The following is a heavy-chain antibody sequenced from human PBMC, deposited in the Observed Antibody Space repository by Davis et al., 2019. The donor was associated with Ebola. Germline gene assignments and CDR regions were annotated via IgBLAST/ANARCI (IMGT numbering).Heavy chain of an antibody. D-gene: IGHD5-12*01. Sequence: PGGSLRLSCKGSGYSFTSYWIGWVRQMPGKGLEWMGIIFPRDSDTRYSPSFQGQVTISADKSISTAYLQWSSLKASDTAMYYCARPSGYDYLDFDYWGQGTLVTVSS. CDR2: IFPRDSDT. CDR1: GYSFTSYW. J-gene: IGHJ4*02. V-gene: IGHV5-51*01. CDR3: ARPSGYDYLDFDY.